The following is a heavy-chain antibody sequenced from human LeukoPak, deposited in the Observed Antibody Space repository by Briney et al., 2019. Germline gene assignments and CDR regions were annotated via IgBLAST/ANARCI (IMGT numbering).Heavy chain of an antibody. J-gene: IGHJ5*02. CDR3: ARETPIVGAANWFDP. CDR1: GGSVSSGSYY. D-gene: IGHD1-26*01. V-gene: IGHV4-61*01. CDR2: IYYSGST. Sequence: PSETLSLTCTVSGGSVSSGSYYWSRIRQPPGKGLEWIGYIYYSGSTNYNPSLKSRVTISVDTSKNQFSLKLSSVTAADTAVYYCARETPIVGAANWFDPWGQGTLVTVSS.